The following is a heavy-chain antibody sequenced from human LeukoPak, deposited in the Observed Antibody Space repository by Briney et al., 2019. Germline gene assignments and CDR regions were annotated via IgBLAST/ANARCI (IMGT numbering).Heavy chain of an antibody. CDR3: ARYVDIVATIRAPENDAFDI. Sequence: PSETLSLTCAVSGGSISSGGYSWSWIRQPPGKGLEWIGYIYYSGSTYYNPSLKSRVTISVDTSKNQFSLKLSSVTAADTAVYYCARYVDIVATIRAPENDAFDIWGQGTMVTVSS. J-gene: IGHJ3*02. CDR2: IYYSGST. V-gene: IGHV4-30-2*05. D-gene: IGHD5-12*01. CDR1: GGSISSGGYS.